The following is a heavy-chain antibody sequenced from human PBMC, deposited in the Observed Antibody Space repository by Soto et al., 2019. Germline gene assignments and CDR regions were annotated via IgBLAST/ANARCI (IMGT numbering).Heavy chain of an antibody. CDR3: AHIPPGPLTFAY. CDR2: IYWDHDK. J-gene: IGHJ4*02. CDR1: GFSLTTRGVG. V-gene: IGHV2-5*02. Sequence: QVTLKESGPTLMKPTQTLTLTCTFSGFSLTTRGVGVAWIRQPPGQALEWLAVIYWDHDKRYSPSLTDRLTITKDTSNNQVVLTLTNMDPVDTATYDCAHIPPGPLTFAYWGPGTPVTVSS.